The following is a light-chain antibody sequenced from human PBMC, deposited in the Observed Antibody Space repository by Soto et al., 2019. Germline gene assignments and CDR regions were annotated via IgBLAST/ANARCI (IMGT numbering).Light chain of an antibody. CDR3: SSDAGTNYPYI. CDR1: SSDVGGYNY. V-gene: IGLV2-8*01. Sequence: QSVLTQPPSASGSPGQAVTISCTGTSSDVGGYNYVYWYQQHPGKVPKLMIHEVSKRPSGVPDRFSGSKSVNTASLTVSGLQAEDEADYDCSSDAGTNYPYIFGYGTKLTVL. CDR2: EVS. J-gene: IGLJ1*01.